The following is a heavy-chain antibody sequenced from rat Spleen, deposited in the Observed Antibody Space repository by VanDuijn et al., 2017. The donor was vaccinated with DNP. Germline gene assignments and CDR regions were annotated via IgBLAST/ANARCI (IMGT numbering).Heavy chain of an antibody. CDR1: GFTFSDYY. CDR3: ARVQLGYYALDA. V-gene: IGHV5S11*01. Sequence: EVQLVESGGGLVQPGRSLKLSCAASGFTFSDYYMAWVRQAPTKGLEWVASISTGGGNTYYRDSVKGRFTISRDNAKSTLYLQMDSLRSEETATYYCARVQLGYYALDAWGQGTSVTVSS. J-gene: IGHJ4*01. D-gene: IGHD5-1*01. CDR2: ISTGGGNT.